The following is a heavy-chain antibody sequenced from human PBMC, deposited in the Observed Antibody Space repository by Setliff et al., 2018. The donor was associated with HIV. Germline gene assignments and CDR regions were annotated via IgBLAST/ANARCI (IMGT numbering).Heavy chain of an antibody. D-gene: IGHD3-16*01. Sequence: ASVKVSCKTSGFMFSLYGIHWLRQAPGQNLEWMGWINTETGTPTYAPGFTGRFVFSLDTSVSTAYLQISSLKAEDIAVYYCAREDRGMITFGGVIPDWGQGTLVTVSS. CDR2: INTETGTP. CDR3: AREDRGMITFGGVIPD. CDR1: GFMFSLYG. J-gene: IGHJ4*02. V-gene: IGHV7-4-1*02.